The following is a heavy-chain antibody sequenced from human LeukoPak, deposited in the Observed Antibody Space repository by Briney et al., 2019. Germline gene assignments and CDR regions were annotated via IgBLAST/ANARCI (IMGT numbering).Heavy chain of an antibody. Sequence: SETLSLTCTVSGGSISSGDYYWSWIRQPPGKGLEWIGYIYHNGNTYYNPSLKSRVTISVDTSKNQFSLKLSSVTAADTAVYYCARDSFIATGSPADAFDIWGQGTMVTVSS. J-gene: IGHJ3*02. CDR3: ARDSFIATGSPADAFDI. V-gene: IGHV4-30-4*01. D-gene: IGHD1-26*01. CDR1: GGSISSGDYY. CDR2: IYHNGNT.